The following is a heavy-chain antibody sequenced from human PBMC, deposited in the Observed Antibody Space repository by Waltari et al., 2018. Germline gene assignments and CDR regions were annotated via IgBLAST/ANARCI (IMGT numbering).Heavy chain of an antibody. CDR1: GFTVSSNY. CDR3: ARDKDRLYFDY. V-gene: IGHV3-53*01. CDR2: IYSGGST. Sequence: EVQLVESGGGLIQPGGSLRLSCAASGFTVSSNYMSWVRQAPGKGLEWVSVIYSGGSTYYADSVKCRFTISRDNSKNTLYLQMNSLRAEDTAVYYCARDKDRLYFDYWGQGTLVTVSS. J-gene: IGHJ4*02. D-gene: IGHD2-15*01.